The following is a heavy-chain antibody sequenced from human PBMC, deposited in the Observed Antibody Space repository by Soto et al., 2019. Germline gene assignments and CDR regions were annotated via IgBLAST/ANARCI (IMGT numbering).Heavy chain of an antibody. CDR2: ISGSGGSS. J-gene: IGHJ6*02. Sequence: EVQLLESGGALEHPGGSLRLSCAASGFAFSTYAMTWVRQAPGKGLAWVSVISGSGGSSYYAASVKGRFTISRDNSKNPLYLQMNGLRAEDTALYYCAKVTKRAAAGRYEYYKYGMDVWGQGTTVTVSS. D-gene: IGHD6-13*01. CDR3: AKVTKRAAAGRYEYYKYGMDV. V-gene: IGHV3-23*01. CDR1: GFAFSTYA.